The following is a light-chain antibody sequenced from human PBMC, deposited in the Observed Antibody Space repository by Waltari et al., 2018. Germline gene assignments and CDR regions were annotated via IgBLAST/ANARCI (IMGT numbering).Light chain of an antibody. V-gene: IGKV1D-12*01. J-gene: IGKJ4*01. CDR2: AAS. CDR1: QRITSW. CDR3: QQADSLPLT. Sequence: DLHMTWSPSSVSSSLGHTATITCQAIQRITSWLAWYQQKPGKVLKRLIYAASSLQSGVPSRFSGSGSGADFTLTISSLQPEDFATYYCQQADSLPLTFGGGTKVEIK.